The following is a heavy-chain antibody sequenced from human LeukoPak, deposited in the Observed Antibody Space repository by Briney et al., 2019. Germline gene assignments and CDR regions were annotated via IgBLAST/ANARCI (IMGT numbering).Heavy chain of an antibody. Sequence: GSLRLSCAASGFTFSSYSMNWVRQPPGKGLEWVGRIYYSGSTYYNPYPKSRVAISVAETKKRLPRMLSCVAGAERAGYYITGDEWRWGFDVGGQIDYWGQGTLVTVSS. CDR3: TGDEWRWGFDVGGQIDY. CDR1: GFTFSSYSM. D-gene: IGHD1-20*01. J-gene: IGHJ4*02. CDR2: IYYSGST. V-gene: IGHV4-39*06.